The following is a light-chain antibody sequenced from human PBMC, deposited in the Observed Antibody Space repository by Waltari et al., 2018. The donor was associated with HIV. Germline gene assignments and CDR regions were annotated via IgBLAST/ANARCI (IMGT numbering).Light chain of an antibody. J-gene: IGKJ2*01. CDR1: QSVTTY. Sequence: EIVLTQSPVTLSLSPGERATLSCRASQSVTTYLAWYQQKPGQAPSLLVDDASSRATGIPARFRGSGSGTDFTLTITSLEPDDFAVYYCQQRSNWPPGFTFGQGTKLEIK. CDR2: DAS. V-gene: IGKV3-11*01. CDR3: QQRSNWPPGFT.